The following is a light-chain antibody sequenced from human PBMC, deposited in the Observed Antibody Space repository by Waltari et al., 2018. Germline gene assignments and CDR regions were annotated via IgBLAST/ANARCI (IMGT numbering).Light chain of an antibody. CDR3: QQYNNWPPFT. V-gene: IGKV3-15*01. J-gene: IGKJ3*01. CDR2: GAS. CDR1: QSVSSN. Sequence: EIVMTQSPATLSVSPGERATLSCRASQSVSSNLAWYQQKPGQAPRLPSDGASTRATGIPARFSGSGSGTEFTLTISSLQAEDFAVYYCQQYNNWPPFTFGPGTKVDIK.